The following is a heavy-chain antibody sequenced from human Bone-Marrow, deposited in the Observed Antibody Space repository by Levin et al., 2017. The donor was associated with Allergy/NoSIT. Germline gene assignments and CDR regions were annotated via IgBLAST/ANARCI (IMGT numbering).Heavy chain of an antibody. Sequence: GESLKISCAASGFTFSTYAMSWVRQAPGKGLQWVSAISGSGGTTYYADSVKGRFTISRDNSKNTLYLQMNTLRAEDTAVFYCAQDHNNWNSYPRYWGQGTLVTVSS. V-gene: IGHV3-23*01. D-gene: IGHD1-7*01. CDR1: GFTFSTYA. CDR2: ISGSGGTT. J-gene: IGHJ4*02. CDR3: AQDHNNWNSYPRY.